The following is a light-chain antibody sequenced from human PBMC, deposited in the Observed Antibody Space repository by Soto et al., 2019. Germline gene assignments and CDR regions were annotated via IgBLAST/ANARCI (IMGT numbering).Light chain of an antibody. CDR1: NSAVGDYNH. Sequence: QSLLTQPASVSRSPGQFITSSCSGTNSAVGDYNHVSWYQQHPCKDTKHLSYDVSYRPSGISNRFSGSKSDNTASLTISGLQAEDEADYYCSSYTTSSLYVFGTGTKVNVL. CDR3: SSYTTSSLYV. V-gene: IGLV2-14*01. J-gene: IGLJ1*01. CDR2: DVS.